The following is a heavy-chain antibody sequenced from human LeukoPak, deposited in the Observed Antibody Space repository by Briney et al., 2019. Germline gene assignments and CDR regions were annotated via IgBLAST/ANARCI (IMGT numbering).Heavy chain of an antibody. CDR2: ISGDGTRT. J-gene: IGHJ4*02. Sequence: GGSLRLSCAASGFTFTNAWMNWVRQAPVKGLEWVSAISGDGTRTYYADSVKGRFTISRDNSKNTLYLEMSSLRVEDTAIYYCAKWPEGAMDYFDYWGQGTLVTVSS. CDR3: AKWPEGAMDYFDY. V-gene: IGHV3-23*01. D-gene: IGHD3-16*01. CDR1: GFTFTNAW.